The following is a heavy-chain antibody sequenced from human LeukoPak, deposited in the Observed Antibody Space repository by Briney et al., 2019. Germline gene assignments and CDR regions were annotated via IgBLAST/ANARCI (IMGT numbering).Heavy chain of an antibody. CDR2: ISAYNGNT. V-gene: IGHV1-18*01. CDR1: GYTFASYG. D-gene: IGHD6-13*01. CDR3: ARDLHWVAAAGI. J-gene: IGHJ4*02. Sequence: GASVTVSCKASGYTFASYGISWVRQVPGQLLEWMGWISAYNGNTNYAQKLQGRVTMTTDTSTSTAYMELRSLRSDDTAVYYCARDLHWVAAAGIWSQGTLVTVSS.